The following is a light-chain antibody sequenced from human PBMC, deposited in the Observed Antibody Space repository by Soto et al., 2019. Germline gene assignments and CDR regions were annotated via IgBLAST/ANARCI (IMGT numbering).Light chain of an antibody. J-gene: IGKJ3*01. CDR2: WAS. CDR1: QSVLYRSNNKNY. Sequence: DIVMTQSPDSLAVSLGERATINCKSSQSVLYRSNNKNYLTWYQQKSGQPPKLLIYWASTRESGVPDRFSGSGSGTDFNLTITSLQAEDVAVYYCQQCYSTPSFGPETKVDIK. V-gene: IGKV4-1*01. CDR3: QQCYSTPS.